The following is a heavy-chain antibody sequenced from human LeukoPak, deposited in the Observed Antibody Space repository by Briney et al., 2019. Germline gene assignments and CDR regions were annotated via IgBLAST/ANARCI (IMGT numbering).Heavy chain of an antibody. D-gene: IGHD3-22*01. J-gene: IGHJ3*02. CDR3: ASPTYYYDSSGYYYAFDI. Sequence: SVKVSCKASGGTFSSYAISWVRQAPGRGLEWMGRIIPIFGTANYAQKFQGRVTITTDESTSTAYMELSSLRSEDTAVYYCASPTYYYDSSGYYYAFDIWGQGTMVTVSS. CDR1: GGTFSSYA. CDR2: IIPIFGTA. V-gene: IGHV1-69*05.